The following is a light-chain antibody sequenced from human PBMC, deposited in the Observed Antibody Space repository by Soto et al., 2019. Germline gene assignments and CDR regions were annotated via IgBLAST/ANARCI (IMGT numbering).Light chain of an antibody. Sequence: DIQMTQSPSSLSASVGDRVTITCRASQGINNFLAWYQQKAGKVPNLLIYGASNLQSGVPSRFSGSGSGTDFTLTISSLQPEDVASYYCQNYNSAPYTFGQGTKLEIK. CDR3: QNYNSAPYT. CDR2: GAS. J-gene: IGKJ2*01. V-gene: IGKV1-27*01. CDR1: QGINNF.